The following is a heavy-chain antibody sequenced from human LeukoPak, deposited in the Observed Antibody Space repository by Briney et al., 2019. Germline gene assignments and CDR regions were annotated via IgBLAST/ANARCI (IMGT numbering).Heavy chain of an antibody. CDR2: ISYVGSTK. Sequence: PGWSVRLSCAACGWSFNSYGMPWVGQAPGKGVEWVEVISYVGSTKGFADSVKGLFTLSRDNSKHTLYLQMNSLRAEDTAVYYCAKPGFYYGSGSQDGPFYGMDVWGQGTTVTVSS. J-gene: IGHJ6*02. V-gene: IGHV3-30*18. CDR3: AKPGFYYGSGSQDGPFYGMDV. D-gene: IGHD3-10*01. CDR1: GWSFNSYG.